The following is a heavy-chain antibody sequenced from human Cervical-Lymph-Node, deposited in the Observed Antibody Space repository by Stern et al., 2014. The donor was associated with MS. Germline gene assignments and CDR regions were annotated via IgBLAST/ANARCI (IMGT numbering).Heavy chain of an antibody. D-gene: IGHD1-26*01. CDR1: GGSISSSGYY. CDR2: IHDSGST. V-gene: IGHV4-61*02. J-gene: IGHJ5*02. Sequence: QAQLQESGTGLVKPSQTLSLTCTVSGGSISSSGYYWSWIRQPADKGLEWIGRIHDSGSTYYNPSLKSRVTKSMDTAKNHFALKLPSVTAADTAVYYCATTRWDLFTWNWFDPWGQGTLVTVSS. CDR3: ATTRWDLFTWNWFDP.